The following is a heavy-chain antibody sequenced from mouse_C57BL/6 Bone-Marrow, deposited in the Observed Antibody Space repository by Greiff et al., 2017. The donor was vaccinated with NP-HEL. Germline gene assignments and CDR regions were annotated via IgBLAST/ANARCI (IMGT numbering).Heavy chain of an antibody. J-gene: IGHJ3*01. V-gene: IGHV3-6*01. CDR1: GYSITSGYY. D-gene: IGHD1-1*01. Sequence: VQLKESGPGLVKPSQSLSLTCSVTGYSITSGYYWNWIRQFPGNKLEWMGYISYDGSNNYNPSLKNRISITRDTSKNQFFLKLNSVTTEDTATYYCAREPHYYYGSRAWFAYWGQGTLVTVSA. CDR2: ISYDGSN. CDR3: AREPHYYYGSRAWFAY.